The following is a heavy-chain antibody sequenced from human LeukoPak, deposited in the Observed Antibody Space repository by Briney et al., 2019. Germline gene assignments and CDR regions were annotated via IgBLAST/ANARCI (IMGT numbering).Heavy chain of an antibody. CDR2: IYSGGST. J-gene: IGHJ4*02. D-gene: IGHD1-26*01. V-gene: IGHV3-66*01. CDR3: ARGSYSRHYFDY. CDR1: GFTVSSKY. Sequence: GRSLRLSCVASGFTVSSKYMSWVRKAPGKGLEWVSVIYSGGSTYYADSVKGRFTISRDNSKNMLYLQMNSLRAEDTAVYYCARGSYSRHYFDYWGQGTLVTVSS.